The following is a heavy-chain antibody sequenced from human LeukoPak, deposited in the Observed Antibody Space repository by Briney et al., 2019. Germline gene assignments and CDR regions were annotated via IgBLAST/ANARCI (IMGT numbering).Heavy chain of an antibody. D-gene: IGHD5-24*01. V-gene: IGHV1-46*01. CDR1: GYTFTNNF. CDR2: ISPTGSFT. Sequence: PSASVKVSCKAFGYTFTNNFMHWVRQAPGQGPEWMALISPTGSFTAYAQKFQGRVTLTRDLSTSTDYLELRSLRSEDTAVYYCARDISARDEAWWFDPWGQGTLVTVSS. J-gene: IGHJ5*02. CDR3: ARDISARDEAWWFDP.